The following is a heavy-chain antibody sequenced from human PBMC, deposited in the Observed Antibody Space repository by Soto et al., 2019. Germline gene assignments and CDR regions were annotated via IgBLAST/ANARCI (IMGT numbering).Heavy chain of an antibody. D-gene: IGHD5-12*01. CDR2: IIPIFGTA. V-gene: IGHV1-69*12. CDR1: GGTFSSYA. CDR3: ARQDSNSGYDLYYYGMDV. J-gene: IGHJ6*02. Sequence: QVQLVQSGAEVKKPGSSVKVSCKASGGTFSSYAICWVRQAPGQGLEWMGGIIPIFGTANYAQKFQGRVTITADESTSTAYMELSSLRSEDTAVYYCARQDSNSGYDLYYYGMDVWGQGTTVTVSS.